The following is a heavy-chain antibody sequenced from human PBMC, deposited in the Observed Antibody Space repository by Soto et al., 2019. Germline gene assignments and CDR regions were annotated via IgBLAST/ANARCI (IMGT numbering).Heavy chain of an antibody. V-gene: IGHV4-59*08. CDR3: ARRYGYAFDI. D-gene: IGHD4-17*01. CDR1: GGSVSGYY. J-gene: IGHJ3*02. CDR2: IYYTGST. Sequence: PSETLSLTCTVSGGSVSGYYWSWIRQPPGKGLEWIGYIYYTGSTNYNSSLKSRVTLSVDTSKNQFSLKLSSVTAADTAVYYCARRYGYAFDIWGQGTMVTVSS.